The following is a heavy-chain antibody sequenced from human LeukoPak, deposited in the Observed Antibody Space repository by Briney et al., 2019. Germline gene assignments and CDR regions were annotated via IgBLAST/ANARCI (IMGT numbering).Heavy chain of an antibody. CDR2: ISSSSSYI. Sequence: PGESLRLSCAASGFTFSSYSMNWVRQAPGKGLEWVSSISSSSSYIYYADSVKGRFTISRDNAKNSLYLQMNSLRAEDTAVYYCARVVNGDYVYYYYGMDVWGQGTTVTVSS. J-gene: IGHJ6*02. CDR1: GFTFSSYS. D-gene: IGHD4-17*01. V-gene: IGHV3-21*01. CDR3: ARVVNGDYVYYYYGMDV.